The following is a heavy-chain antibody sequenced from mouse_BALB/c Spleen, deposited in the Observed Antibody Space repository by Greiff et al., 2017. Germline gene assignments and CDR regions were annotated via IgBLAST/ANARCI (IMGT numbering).Heavy chain of an antibody. D-gene: IGHD1-2*01. CDR3: ARAGPTATCAY. CDR1: GFTFSSYA. Sequence: DVKLEESGGGLVKPGGSLKISCAASGFTFSSYAMSWVRQTPEKRLEWIGSISSGGSTYYTDSVKGRFTISRDDARNILYLKMSSLRSADTAMYYCARAGPTATCAYWGQGTLVTVSA. CDR2: ISSGGST. J-gene: IGHJ3*01. V-gene: IGHV5-6-5*01.